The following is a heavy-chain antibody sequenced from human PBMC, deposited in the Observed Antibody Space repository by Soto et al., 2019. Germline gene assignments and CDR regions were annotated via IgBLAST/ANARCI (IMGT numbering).Heavy chain of an antibody. Sequence: GGSLRLSCAASGFTFSSYGMHWVRQAPGKGLEWVAVIWYDGSNKYYADSVKGRFTISRDNSKNTLYLQMNSLRAEDTAVYYCARGRLSYSSGWYRSGWFDPWGQGTLVTVSS. CDR2: IWYDGSNK. D-gene: IGHD6-19*01. CDR1: GFTFSSYG. V-gene: IGHV3-33*08. CDR3: ARGRLSYSSGWYRSGWFDP. J-gene: IGHJ5*02.